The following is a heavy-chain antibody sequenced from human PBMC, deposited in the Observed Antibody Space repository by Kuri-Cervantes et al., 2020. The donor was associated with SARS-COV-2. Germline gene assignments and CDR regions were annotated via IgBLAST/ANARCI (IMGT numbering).Heavy chain of an antibody. CDR3: ARDLVDSSGYSGLGY. J-gene: IGHJ4*02. CDR2: IYSDGST. V-gene: IGHV3-53*01. D-gene: IGHD3-22*01. CDR1: GFAVSSNY. Sequence: GESLKISCAASGFAVSSNYMSWVRQAPGKGLEWVSIIYSDGSTYYADSVKGRFTISRDYSKNTLYLQMNSLRAEDTAVYYCARDLVDSSGYSGLGYWGQGTLVTVSS.